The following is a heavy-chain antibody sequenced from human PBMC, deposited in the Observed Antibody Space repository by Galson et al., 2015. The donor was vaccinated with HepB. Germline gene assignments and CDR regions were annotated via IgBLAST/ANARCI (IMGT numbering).Heavy chain of an antibody. V-gene: IGHV3-11*01. Sequence: SLRLSCAASGFTFSDYYMSWIHQAPGKGLEWVSYISSSGSTIYYADSVKGRFTISRDNAKNSLYLQMNSLRAEDTAVYYCARAPCGGDCYFDYWGQGTLVTVSS. J-gene: IGHJ4*02. CDR3: ARAPCGGDCYFDY. D-gene: IGHD2-21*02. CDR1: GFTFSDYY. CDR2: ISSSGSTI.